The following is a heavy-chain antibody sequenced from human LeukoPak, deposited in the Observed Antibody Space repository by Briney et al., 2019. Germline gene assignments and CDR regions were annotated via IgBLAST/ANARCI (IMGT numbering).Heavy chain of an antibody. D-gene: IGHD6-19*01. V-gene: IGHV4-39*07. CDR2: IYYSGST. J-gene: IGHJ6*03. CDR1: GGSISSSSYY. Sequence: SETLSLTCTVSGGSISSSSYYWGWIRQPPGKGLEWIGSIYYSGSTYYNPSLKSRVTISVDTSKNQFSLKLTSVTAADTAVYYCARCFYSSGWYMDVWGKGTTVTVSS. CDR3: ARCFYSSGWYMDV.